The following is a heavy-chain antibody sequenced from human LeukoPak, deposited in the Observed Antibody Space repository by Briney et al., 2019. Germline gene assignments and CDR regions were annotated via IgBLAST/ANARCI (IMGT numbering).Heavy chain of an antibody. CDR1: GFTFSSYS. Sequence: PGGSLRLSCAASGFTFSSYSMNWVRQAPGKGLEWVSSISSSSSYIYYADSVKGRFTISRDNAKNSLYLQVNSLRAEDTAVYYCARDPYSSGWSDYWGQGTLVTVSS. CDR3: ARDPYSSGWSDY. D-gene: IGHD6-19*01. J-gene: IGHJ4*02. CDR2: ISSSSSYI. V-gene: IGHV3-21*01.